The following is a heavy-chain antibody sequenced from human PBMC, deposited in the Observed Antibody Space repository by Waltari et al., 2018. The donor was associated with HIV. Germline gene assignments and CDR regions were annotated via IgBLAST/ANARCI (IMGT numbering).Heavy chain of an antibody. CDR3: ARDHYYGSSGYYSDY. J-gene: IGHJ4*02. Sequence: QVHLVQPGAELRKPGASVTVSCKASGYNFTNYGITWVRQAPGQGLEWMGWISGYNGDTKYAQKVRGRVTMTTDTSTSTAYLEMGSLRFDDTAVYYCARDHYYGSSGYYSDYWGQGTLVTVSS. CDR2: ISGYNGDT. V-gene: IGHV1-18*04. D-gene: IGHD3-22*01. CDR1: GYNFTNYG.